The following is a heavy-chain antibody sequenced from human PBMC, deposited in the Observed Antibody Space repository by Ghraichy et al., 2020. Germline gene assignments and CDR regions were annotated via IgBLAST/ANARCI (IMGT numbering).Heavy chain of an antibody. CDR2: ISGSGGST. Sequence: LSLTCAASGFTFSSYAMSWVRQAPGKGLEWVSAISGSGGSTYYADSVKGRFTISRDNSKNTLYLQMNSLRAEDTAVYYCAKHEYCTNGVCFLGWFDPWGQGTLVTVSS. CDR1: GFTFSSYA. J-gene: IGHJ5*02. D-gene: IGHD2-8*01. V-gene: IGHV3-23*01. CDR3: AKHEYCTNGVCFLGWFDP.